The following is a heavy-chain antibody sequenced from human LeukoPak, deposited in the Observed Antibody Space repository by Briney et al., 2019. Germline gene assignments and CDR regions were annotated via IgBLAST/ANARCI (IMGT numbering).Heavy chain of an antibody. J-gene: IGHJ6*02. Sequence: GASVKVSCKASGYTFTGHYMHWVRQAPGQGLEWMGWINPNSGDTNYAQKFQGRVTMTRDTSISTAYMALSRLNSDDTAVYFCASAVAPAALGYYYGMDVWGQGTTVTVSS. CDR2: INPNSGDT. CDR1: GYTFTGHY. V-gene: IGHV1-2*02. CDR3: ASAVAPAALGYYYGMDV. D-gene: IGHD2-2*01.